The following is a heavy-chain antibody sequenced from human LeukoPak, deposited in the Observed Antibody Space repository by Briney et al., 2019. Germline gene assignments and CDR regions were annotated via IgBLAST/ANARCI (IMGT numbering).Heavy chain of an antibody. CDR2: VSDSSSTI. CDR1: GFTFSIYS. J-gene: IGHJ6*03. D-gene: IGHD3-3*01. V-gene: IGHV3-48*01. Sequence: GGSLRLSCAASGFTFSIYSMNWVRQAPGKGLEWVSYVSDSSSTIYYADSVKGRFTISRDNAKNSLYLQMNSLRAEDTAVYYCARGVRRFLEWVSMDVWGKGTTVTVSS. CDR3: ARGVRRFLEWVSMDV.